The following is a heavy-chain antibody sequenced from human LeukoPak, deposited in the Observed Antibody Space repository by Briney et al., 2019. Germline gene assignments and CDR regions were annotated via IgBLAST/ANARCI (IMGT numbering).Heavy chain of an antibody. CDR3: SRGHSESSLSFFVF. CDR2: ISAYNGDT. J-gene: IGHJ4*02. CDR1: GYTFTTYG. Sequence: ASVKVSCKASGYTFTTYGFNWVRQAPGQGLEWMGWISAYNGDTQYAQKLQGRVTMTTDTSTRTAYLELRSLSSDDTAVYYCSRGHSESSLSFFVFWGQGTLVTVSS. V-gene: IGHV1-18*01. D-gene: IGHD1-26*01.